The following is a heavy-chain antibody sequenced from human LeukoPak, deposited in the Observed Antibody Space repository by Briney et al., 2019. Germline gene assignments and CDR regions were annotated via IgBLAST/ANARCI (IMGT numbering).Heavy chain of an antibody. Sequence: GGSLRLSCTASGFTFSSYWMNWVRQAPGKGLEWVANIKQDGSEKYYVDSVKGRFTISRDNAKKSLYLQMNSLRAEDTAVYYCARGHSSSWYLFAYWGQGTLVTVSS. V-gene: IGHV3-7*02. CDR2: IKQDGSEK. D-gene: IGHD6-13*01. CDR1: GFTFSSYW. J-gene: IGHJ4*02. CDR3: ARGHSSSWYLFAY.